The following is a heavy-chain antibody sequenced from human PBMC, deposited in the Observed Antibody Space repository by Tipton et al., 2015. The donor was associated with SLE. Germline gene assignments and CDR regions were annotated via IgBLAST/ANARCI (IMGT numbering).Heavy chain of an antibody. Sequence: TLSLTCTVSGGSISSYYWSWIRQPPGKGLEWIGYIYYSGSTNYSPSLKSRATISVDTSKNQFSLKLSSVTAAGTAVYYCARGGYLYSGGFDYWGQGTLVTVSA. D-gene: IGHD1-26*01. J-gene: IGHJ4*02. V-gene: IGHV4-59*01. CDR2: IYYSGST. CDR3: ARGGYLYSGGFDY. CDR1: GGSISSYY.